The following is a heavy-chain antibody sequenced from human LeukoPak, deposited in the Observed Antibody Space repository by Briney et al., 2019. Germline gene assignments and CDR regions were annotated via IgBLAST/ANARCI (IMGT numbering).Heavy chain of an antibody. V-gene: IGHV3-23*01. CDR3: AKVDGGNTLRLDY. CDR1: GFTFSSYA. CDR2: ISGSGTNT. J-gene: IGHJ4*02. D-gene: IGHD4-23*01. Sequence: GGSLRLSCAASGFTFSSYAMSWVRQAPGKGLEWVSAISGSGTNTYYADSVKGRFTISRDNSKNTLYLQMNSLRAEDTAVYYCAKVDGGNTLRLDYWGQGTLVTVSS.